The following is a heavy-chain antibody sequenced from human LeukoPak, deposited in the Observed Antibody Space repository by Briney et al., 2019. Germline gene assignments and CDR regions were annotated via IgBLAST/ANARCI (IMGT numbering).Heavy chain of an antibody. D-gene: IGHD6-19*01. CDR2: INPKSGGT. Sequence: ASVKVSCKTSGYTFTDYYMYWVRQAPGQGLEWMGWINPKSGGTNYAQKFQGRVTMTMDTSITTAYMELSSLRSDDTAVYYCARDSSGGPYNCFDPWGQGTLVTVSS. J-gene: IGHJ5*02. CDR1: GYTFTDYY. CDR3: ARDSSGGPYNCFDP. V-gene: IGHV1-2*02.